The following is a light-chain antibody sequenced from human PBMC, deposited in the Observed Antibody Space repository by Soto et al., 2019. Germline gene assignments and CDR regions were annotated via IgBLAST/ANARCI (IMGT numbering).Light chain of an antibody. V-gene: IGLV2-14*01. CDR3: SSYTRSRSYV. CDR2: EVS. CDR1: SSDVGGYNY. J-gene: IGLJ1*01. Sequence: QSVLTQPASVSGSPGQSITISCTGTSSDVGGYNYVSWYQQHPGKAPKLMIYEVSNRPSGVSNRFSGSKSGNTASLTISGLQAEDEAHYYCSSYTRSRSYVFGTGTKSPS.